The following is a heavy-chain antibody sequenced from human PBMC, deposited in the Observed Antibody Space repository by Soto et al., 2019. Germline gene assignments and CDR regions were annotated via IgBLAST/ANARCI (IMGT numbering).Heavy chain of an antibody. CDR2: IYYSGST. Sequence: PSETLSLTCTVSGGSISSYYWSWIRQPPGKGLEWIGYIYYSGSTNYNPSLKSRVTISVDTSKNQFSLKLSSVTAADTAVYYCARADGDDEIYFDYWGQGTLVTVSS. J-gene: IGHJ4*02. CDR3: ARADGDDEIYFDY. CDR1: GGSISSYY. V-gene: IGHV4-59*01. D-gene: IGHD4-17*01.